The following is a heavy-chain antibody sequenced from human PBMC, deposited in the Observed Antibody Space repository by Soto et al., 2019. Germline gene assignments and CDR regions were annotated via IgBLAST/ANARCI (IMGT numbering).Heavy chain of an antibody. CDR2: ISPIFGTP. CDR3: ARVVVGSRLSLDY. Sequence: QVKLVQSGAEVKKPGSSVTVSCKASGGTFSSYTISWVRQAPGQGLEWMAGISPIFGTPIYAQKFQDRVTITAADSTMTAYMEMHRLTSEDTAVYYCARVVVGSRLSLDYWCQGTMVTIFS. D-gene: IGHD1-26*01. V-gene: IGHV1-69*01. CDR1: GGTFSSYT. J-gene: IGHJ4*02.